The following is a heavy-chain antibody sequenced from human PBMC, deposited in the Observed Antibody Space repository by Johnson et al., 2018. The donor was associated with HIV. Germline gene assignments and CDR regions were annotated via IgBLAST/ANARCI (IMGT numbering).Heavy chain of an antibody. CDR3: ARAGVVFSTASHDAFDI. D-gene: IGHD2-21*01. CDR2: ISSSGSSI. V-gene: IGHV3-11*04. Sequence: QVQLVESGGGLVKPRGSLRLSCAASGFIFRDYYMSWIRQAPGKGLEWVSYISSSGSSIYYADSVKGRFTISRDNSKNTLYLQMNSLRAEDTAVYYCARAGVVFSTASHDAFDIWGQGTMVTVSS. J-gene: IGHJ3*02. CDR1: GFIFRDYY.